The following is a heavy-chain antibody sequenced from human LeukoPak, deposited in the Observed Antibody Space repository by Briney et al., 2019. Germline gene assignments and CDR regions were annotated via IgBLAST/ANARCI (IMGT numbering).Heavy chain of an antibody. CDR1: GFSFTTYW. CDR3: ARGKGVDY. J-gene: IGHJ4*02. CDR2: IKQKGSEK. Sequence: GGSLRLSCAASGFSFTTYWMTWVRQAPGKGLEWVANIKQKGSEKYYVDSVKGRFTISRDNAKNSLYLQMNSLRAEDTAVYYCARGKGVDYWGQGTLVTVSS. V-gene: IGHV3-7*01.